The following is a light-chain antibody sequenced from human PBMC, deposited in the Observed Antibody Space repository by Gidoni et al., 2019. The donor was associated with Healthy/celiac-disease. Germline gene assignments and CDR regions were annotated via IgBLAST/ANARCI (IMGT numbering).Light chain of an antibody. CDR2: GAS. CDR1: QSVSSSY. V-gene: IGKV3-20*01. CDR3: QQYGF. J-gene: IGKJ2*01. Sequence: DIVLTQSPGTLSLSPGERATLPCRASQSVSSSYLAWYQQKPGQAPRLLIYGASSRATGIPDRFSGSGSGTDFTLTISRLEPEDFAVYYCQQYGFFGQGTKLEIK.